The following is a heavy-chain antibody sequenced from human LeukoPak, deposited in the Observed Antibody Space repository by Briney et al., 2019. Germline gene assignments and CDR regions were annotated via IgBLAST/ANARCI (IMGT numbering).Heavy chain of an antibody. CDR3: ATAPLYSSSWYFRGYFDD. V-gene: IGHV3-30*04. Sequence: PGGSLRFSCTASGFTFSNFAMHWGRQAPGTGLEWVAVISYDGSRTDYTVSVNGRFTISRDNSKNTLYLQMNSLRTEDTAVYYCATAPLYSSSWYFRGYFDDWGQGTLVTVSS. CDR2: ISYDGSRT. D-gene: IGHD6-13*01. CDR1: GFTFSNFA. J-gene: IGHJ4*02.